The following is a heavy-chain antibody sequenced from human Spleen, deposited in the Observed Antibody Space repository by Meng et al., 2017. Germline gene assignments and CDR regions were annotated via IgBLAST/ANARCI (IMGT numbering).Heavy chain of an antibody. CDR2: IYHGGDT. V-gene: IGHV4/OR15-8*02. J-gene: IGHJ4*02. D-gene: IGHD6-19*01. CDR1: GGSMSSIDW. CDR3: ASWIYSCGWQ. Sequence: QGQLQEAGPGLVKPSGTLSLTCVVSGGSMSSIDWWSWVRQPPGKGLEWIGEIYHGGDTNYNPSLKSRVTIAIDRSKNQFSLKLSSVTAADTAVYYCASWIYSCGWQWGQGTLVTVSS.